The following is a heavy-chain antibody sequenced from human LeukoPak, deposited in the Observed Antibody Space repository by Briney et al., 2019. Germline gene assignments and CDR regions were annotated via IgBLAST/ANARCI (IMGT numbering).Heavy chain of an antibody. CDR1: GYTFTGYY. V-gene: IGHV1-2*02. CDR2: INPNSGGT. CDR3: ARSAERLILGRYFDY. Sequence: ASVKVSCKASGYTFTGYYMHWVRQAPGQGLEWMGWINPNSGGTNYAQKFQGRVTMTRDTSISTAYMELSRLRSDDTAVYYCARSAERLILGRYFDYWGQGTLVTVSS. J-gene: IGHJ4*02. D-gene: IGHD3-22*01.